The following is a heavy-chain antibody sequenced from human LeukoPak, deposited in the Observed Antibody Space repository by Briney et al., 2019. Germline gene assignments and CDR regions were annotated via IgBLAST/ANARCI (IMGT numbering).Heavy chain of an antibody. D-gene: IGHD2-15*01. CDR3: ARALNLLTYYYYYGVDV. V-gene: IGHV3-74*01. CDR2: INTDGSVT. J-gene: IGHJ6*02. Sequence: HPGGSLRLSCAASGFTFSSYWMHWVRQAPGKGLVWVSHINTDGSVTRYADSVKGRFTISRDNAKNTLYLQMNSLRAEDTAVYYCARALNLLTYYYYYGVDVWGQGTTVTVSS. CDR1: GFTFSSYW.